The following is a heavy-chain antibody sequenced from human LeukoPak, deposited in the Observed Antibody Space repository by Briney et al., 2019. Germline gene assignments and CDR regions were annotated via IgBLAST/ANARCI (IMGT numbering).Heavy chain of an antibody. Sequence: PSETLSLTCTVSGGSISSYYWGWIRQPPGKGLEWIGTINHSGSTFYNPSLKSRVTTSVDTSKNQFSLRLSSVTAADTAVYYCARRMAGATTDAFDIWGQGTMVTVSS. CDR1: GGSISSYY. CDR3: ARRMAGATTDAFDI. D-gene: IGHD6-19*01. V-gene: IGHV4-38-2*02. CDR2: INHSGST. J-gene: IGHJ3*02.